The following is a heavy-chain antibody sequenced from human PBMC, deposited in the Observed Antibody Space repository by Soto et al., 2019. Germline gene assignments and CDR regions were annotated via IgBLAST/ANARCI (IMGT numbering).Heavy chain of an antibody. CDR3: VKYGGAAARPTFYYGLDV. D-gene: IGHD6-6*01. Sequence: EVQLLESGGALVQPGGSLRRSCAASGVFFSNYHMSWVRQSPGKGLQWVAAISGGGDSTYYADSVKGRFTISRDNSEHTLWLQMNSLRAGDTAVYYCVKYGGAAARPTFYYGLDVWGQGQTVTVSS. CDR1: GVFFSNYH. V-gene: IGHV3-23*01. CDR2: ISGGGDST. J-gene: IGHJ6*02.